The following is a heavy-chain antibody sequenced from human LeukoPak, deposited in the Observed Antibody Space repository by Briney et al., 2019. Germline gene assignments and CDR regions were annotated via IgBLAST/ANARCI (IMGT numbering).Heavy chain of an antibody. Sequence: GASVKVSCKASGYTFTSYYMHWVRQAPGQGLEWMGMINPSGGSTSYAQKFQGRVTMTRDTSTSTVYMELSSLRSEDTAVYYCARTAVKTYYYDSSGRTNDAFDIWGQGTMVTVSS. CDR1: GYTFTSYY. V-gene: IGHV1-46*01. J-gene: IGHJ3*02. CDR2: INPSGGST. D-gene: IGHD3-22*01. CDR3: ARTAVKTYYYDSSGRTNDAFDI.